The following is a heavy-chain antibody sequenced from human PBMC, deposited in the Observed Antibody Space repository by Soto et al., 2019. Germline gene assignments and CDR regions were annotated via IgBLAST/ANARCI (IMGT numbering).Heavy chain of an antibody. CDR3: ARVTSSGWHYHPPDY. CDR2: IAYDGSNK. Sequence: GGSLRLSCAASGFTFSSYAMHWVRQAPGKGLEWVAVIAYDGSNKYYADSVKGRFTISRDNSKNTLDLQMNSLRTEDRAIYFCARVTSSGWHYHPPDYWGQGTLVTVSS. V-gene: IGHV3-30-3*01. D-gene: IGHD6-19*01. CDR1: GFTFSSYA. J-gene: IGHJ4*02.